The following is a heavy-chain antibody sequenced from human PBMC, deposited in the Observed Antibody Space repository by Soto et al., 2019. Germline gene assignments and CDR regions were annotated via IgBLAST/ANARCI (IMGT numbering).Heavy chain of an antibody. J-gene: IGHJ4*02. CDR2: ISYEGSKK. Sequence: PGGSLGLSCAASRFTFSSYGMHWVRQAPGQGLEWVSMISYEGSKKYYADSVKGRFTISRDNSKNTLYLQMNSLTGDDTAVYYCAKGPLPAIRSRFPEHWGRGILVTVSS. D-gene: IGHD3-10*01. CDR3: AKGPLPAIRSRFPEH. CDR1: RFTFSSYG. V-gene: IGHV3-30*18.